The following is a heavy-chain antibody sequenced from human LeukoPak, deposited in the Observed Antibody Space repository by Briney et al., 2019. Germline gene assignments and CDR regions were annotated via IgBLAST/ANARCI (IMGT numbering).Heavy chain of an antibody. V-gene: IGHV1-46*01. Sequence: ASVKVSCKASGYTFTSYYMHWVRQAPGQGLEWMGIINPSSGSTSYAQKFQGRVTMTRNTSISTAYMELSSLRSEDTGVYYCARVSGGFWSGYYLFDYWGQGTLVTVSS. CDR3: ARVSGGFWSGYYLFDY. J-gene: IGHJ4*02. CDR2: INPSSGST. D-gene: IGHD3-3*01. CDR1: GYTFTSYY.